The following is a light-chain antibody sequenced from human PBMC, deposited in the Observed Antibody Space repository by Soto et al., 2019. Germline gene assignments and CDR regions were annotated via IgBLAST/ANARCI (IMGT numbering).Light chain of an antibody. CDR1: QSVTGTN. Sequence: EIVLTESPGTLSLSQGEGATLSCRASQSVTGTNLAWYQQRAGQAPRLLIYDAVRRATGIPDRFSGSGSGTDFTLTISRLEPEDFAVYYCHQYGSSLGTFGQGTKVDIK. CDR3: HQYGSSLGT. CDR2: DAV. V-gene: IGKV3-20*01. J-gene: IGKJ2*01.